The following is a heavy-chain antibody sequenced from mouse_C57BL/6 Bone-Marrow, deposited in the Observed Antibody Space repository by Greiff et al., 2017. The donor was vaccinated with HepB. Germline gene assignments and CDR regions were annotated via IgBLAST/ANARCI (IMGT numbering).Heavy chain of an antibody. Sequence: EVKLVESGGGLVKPGGSLKPSCAASGFTFSDYGMHWVRQAPEKGLEWVAYISSGSSTIYYADTVKGRFTISRDNAKNTLFLQMTSLRSEDTAMYYCARDAMDYWGQGTSVTVSS. V-gene: IGHV5-17*01. CDR1: GFTFSDYG. CDR2: ISSGSSTI. J-gene: IGHJ4*01. CDR3: ARDAMDY.